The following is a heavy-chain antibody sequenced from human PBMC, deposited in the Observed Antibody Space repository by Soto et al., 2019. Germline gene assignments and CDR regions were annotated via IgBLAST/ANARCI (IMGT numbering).Heavy chain of an antibody. CDR2: ISYDGSNK. D-gene: IGHD2-15*01. V-gene: IGHV3-30-3*01. CDR3: ARDYIGYCSGGSCYYYYYGMDV. J-gene: IGHJ6*02. CDR1: GFTFSSYA. Sequence: QVQLVESGGGVVQPGRSLRLSCAASGFTFSSYAMHWVRQAPGKGLEWVAVISYDGSNKYYADSVKGRFTISRDNSKNTLSLQVNSLGAEDTAVYYCARDYIGYCSGGSCYYYYYGMDVWGQGTTVTVSS.